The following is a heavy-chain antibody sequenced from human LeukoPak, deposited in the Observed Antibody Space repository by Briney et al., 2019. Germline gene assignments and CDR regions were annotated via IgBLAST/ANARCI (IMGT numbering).Heavy chain of an antibody. V-gene: IGHV1-69*04. Sequence: GASVKVSCKASGGTFSSYAISWVRQAPGQGLEWMGRIIPILGIANYAQKSQGRVTITADKSTSTAYMELSSLRSEDTAVYYCARWGYDSSGYRSTGYYFDYWGQGTLVTVSS. J-gene: IGHJ4*02. CDR3: ARWGYDSSGYRSTGYYFDY. CDR1: GGTFSSYA. D-gene: IGHD3-22*01. CDR2: IIPILGIA.